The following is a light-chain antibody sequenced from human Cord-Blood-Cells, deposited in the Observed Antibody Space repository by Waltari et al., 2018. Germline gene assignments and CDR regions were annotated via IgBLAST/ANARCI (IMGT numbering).Light chain of an antibody. CDR3: QQYGSSPWT. J-gene: IGKJ1*01. V-gene: IGKV3-20*01. Sequence: EIVSTQSPGTLSLSPGERATLSCRASQSVSSSYLAWYQQKPGQAPRLLIYGASSRATGIPDRFSGGGSGTDFTLTISRLEPEDFAVYYCQQYGSSPWTFGQGTKVEIK. CDR2: GAS. CDR1: QSVSSSY.